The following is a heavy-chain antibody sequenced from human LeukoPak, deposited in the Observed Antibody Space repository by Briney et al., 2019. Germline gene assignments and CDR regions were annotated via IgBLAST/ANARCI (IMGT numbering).Heavy chain of an antibody. J-gene: IGHJ6*02. D-gene: IGHD1-1*01. CDR2: ISTSGDNT. CDR3: AKGAQSTYGMDV. Sequence: GGSLRLSCAASGFTFGTYAMSWVRQAPGKGLEWVSSISTSGDNTLYADSVKGRFTISRDNPKNTPHLQMNSLRAEDTAVYHCAKGAQSTYGMDVWGQGTTVTVSS. CDR1: GFTFGTYA. V-gene: IGHV3-23*01.